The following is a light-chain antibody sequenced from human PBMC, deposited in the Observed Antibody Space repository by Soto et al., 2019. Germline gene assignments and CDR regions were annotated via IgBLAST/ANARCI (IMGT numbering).Light chain of an antibody. V-gene: IGLV3-21*04. CDR2: YDS. J-gene: IGLJ2*01. CDR3: QVWDSSSDLV. Sequence: SYELTQPPSVSVAPGKTARITCGGNNIGSKSVHWYQQKQGQAPVLVIYYDSDRPSAIPERFSGSNSANTATLTISRVEAGDEAAYYCQVWDSSSDLVFGGGTKLTVL. CDR1: NIGSKS.